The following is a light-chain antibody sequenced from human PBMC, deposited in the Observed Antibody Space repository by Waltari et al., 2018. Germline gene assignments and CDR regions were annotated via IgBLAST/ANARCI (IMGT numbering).Light chain of an antibody. CDR3: GSYADTSTWV. CDR2: DVN. V-gene: IGLV2-8*01. J-gene: IGLJ3*02. Sequence: QSVLTQPPSASGSPGQSVTISCTGSSSDAGGYNPVAWYQRHPGKAPKLMIYDVNKRPSGVPDRFSGSKSGNTASLTVSGLQVEDEGDYYCGSYADTSTWVFGGGTSLTVL. CDR1: SSDAGGYNP.